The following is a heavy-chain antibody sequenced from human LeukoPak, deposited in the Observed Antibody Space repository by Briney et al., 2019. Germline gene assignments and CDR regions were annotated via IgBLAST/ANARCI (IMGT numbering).Heavy chain of an antibody. CDR2: MYSSGST. CDR1: GVSISSYY. D-gene: IGHD3-3*02. Sequence: PSETLSLTCTVSGVSISSYYWSWIRQPPGKGLEWIGYMYSSGSTNYTPSLKGRVTISGDTSKNQFSLKLTSVTAADTAVYYCARERIRPSLGSDAFDIWGQGTMVTVSS. J-gene: IGHJ3*02. V-gene: IGHV4-59*12. CDR3: ARERIRPSLGSDAFDI.